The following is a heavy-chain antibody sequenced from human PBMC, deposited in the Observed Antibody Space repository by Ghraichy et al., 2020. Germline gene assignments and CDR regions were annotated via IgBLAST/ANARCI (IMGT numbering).Heavy chain of an antibody. Sequence: GGSLRLSCATSGFTFTTAWLSWVRQALGKGLEWVARIKSEADGGTTDYAAAVRGRFSITRDDSERTVFLQMNNLRPEDTATYFCVYQRLTGWGQGTLVTVSS. J-gene: IGHJ4*02. CDR3: VYQRLTG. CDR1: GFTFTTAW. CDR2: IKSEADGGTT. V-gene: IGHV3-15*01. D-gene: IGHD2/OR15-2a*01.